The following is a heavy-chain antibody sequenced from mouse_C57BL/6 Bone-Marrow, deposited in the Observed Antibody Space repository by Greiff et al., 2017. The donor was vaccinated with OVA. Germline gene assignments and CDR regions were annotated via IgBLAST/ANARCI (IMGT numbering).Heavy chain of an antibody. Sequence: QVQLQQPGAELVRPGSSVKLSCKASGYTFTSYWMHWVKQRPIQGLEWIGNIDPSDSETHYNQKFKDKATLTVDKSSSTAYMQLSSLTSEDSAVYYCASSYYSNYYDYWGQGTTLTVSS. CDR3: ASSYYSNYYDY. V-gene: IGHV1-52*01. CDR1: GYTFTSYW. CDR2: IDPSDSET. D-gene: IGHD2-5*01. J-gene: IGHJ2*01.